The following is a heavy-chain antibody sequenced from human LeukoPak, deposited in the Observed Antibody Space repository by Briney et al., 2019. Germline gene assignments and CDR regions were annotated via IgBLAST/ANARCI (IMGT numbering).Heavy chain of an antibody. Sequence: PSETLSLTCTISGSSITSVSHYWGWIRQPPGKGLEWIGDIYYAGSTYYSPSLRSRVTMSVHTSENQFSLRLNSVTAVDTAVYYCARRWGNIVGVTYEYWGQGTLVTVSS. D-gene: IGHD3-16*01. CDR2: IYYAGST. CDR3: ARRWGNIVGVTYEY. V-gene: IGHV4-39*01. CDR1: GSSITSVSHY. J-gene: IGHJ4*02.